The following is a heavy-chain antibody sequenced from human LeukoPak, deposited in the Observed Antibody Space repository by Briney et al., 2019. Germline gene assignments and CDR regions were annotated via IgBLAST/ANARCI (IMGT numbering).Heavy chain of an antibody. D-gene: IGHD5-12*01. CDR2: IYTSGST. Sequence: PSQTLSLTCTVSGGSISSGSYYWSWIRQPAGKGLEWIGRIYTSGSTNYNPSLKSRVTISVDTSKNQFSLKLSSVTAADTAVYYCARQSVGGYSGYKWRYFDYWGQGTLVTVSS. J-gene: IGHJ4*02. V-gene: IGHV4-61*02. CDR3: ARQSVGGYSGYKWRYFDY. CDR1: GGSISSGSYY.